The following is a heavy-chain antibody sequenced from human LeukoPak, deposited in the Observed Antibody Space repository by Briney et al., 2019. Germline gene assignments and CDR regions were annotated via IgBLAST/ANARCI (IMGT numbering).Heavy chain of an antibody. CDR2: IYYSGST. D-gene: IGHD3-22*01. CDR1: GGSISSHY. CDR3: ARRSGVLDSRDSRYYFDH. Sequence: SETLSLTCIVPGGSISSHYWSWIRQPPGKGLEYIGYIYYSGSTDYNPSLKSRVTISLDTSKNQFSLNLTSVTAADTAVYYCARRSGVLDSRDSRYYFDHWGQGTLVTVSS. J-gene: IGHJ4*02. V-gene: IGHV4-59*11.